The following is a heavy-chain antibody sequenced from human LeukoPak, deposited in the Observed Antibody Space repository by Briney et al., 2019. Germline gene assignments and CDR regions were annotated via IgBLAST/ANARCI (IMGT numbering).Heavy chain of an antibody. J-gene: IGHJ4*02. V-gene: IGHV3-49*04. CDR2: VRSSAYGGTT. CDR3: TTPLGYCSSTSCLDFDY. D-gene: IGHD2-2*01. Sequence: GGSLRLSCAASGFTFGDYPMSWVRQAPGKGLEWVGFVRSSAYGGTTQYAASVKGRFTISRDDSKSIAYLQMNSLKTEDTAVYYCTTPLGYCSSTSCLDFDYWGQGTLVTVSS. CDR1: GFTFGDYP.